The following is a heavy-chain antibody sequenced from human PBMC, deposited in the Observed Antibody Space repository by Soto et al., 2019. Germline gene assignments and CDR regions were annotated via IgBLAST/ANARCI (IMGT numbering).Heavy chain of an antibody. J-gene: IGHJ1*01. V-gene: IGHV3-33*01. Sequence: GGSLRLSCAASGFTFSSYGMHWVRQAPGKGLEWVAVIWYDGSNKYYADSVKGRFTISRDNSKNTLYLQMNSLRAEDTAVYYYARGRDSFIIPPEYFQHWGQGTLVTVSS. CDR3: ARGRDSFIIPPEYFQH. CDR1: GFTFSSYG. D-gene: IGHD2-2*02. CDR2: IWYDGSNK.